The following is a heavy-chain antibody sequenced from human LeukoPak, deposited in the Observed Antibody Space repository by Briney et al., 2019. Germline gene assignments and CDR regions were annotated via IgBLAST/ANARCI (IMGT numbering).Heavy chain of an antibody. CDR3: ARTPRSITMVRGVYYFDY. CDR2: ISVYNGNT. D-gene: IGHD3-10*01. J-gene: IGHJ4*02. Sequence: ASDKVSCKASGYTFTSYGISWVRQAPGQGLEWMGWISVYNGNTNYAQKLQGRVTMTTDTSTSTAYMELRSLRSDDTAVYYCARTPRSITMVRGVYYFDYWGQGTLVTASS. CDR1: GYTFTSYG. V-gene: IGHV1-18*01.